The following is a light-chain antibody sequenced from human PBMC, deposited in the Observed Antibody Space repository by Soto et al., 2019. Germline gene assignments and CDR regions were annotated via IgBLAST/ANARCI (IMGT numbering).Light chain of an antibody. CDR3: QSYDSSLNVVV. CDR2: ESS. V-gene: IGLV1-40*01. CDR1: SSNIGAEYD. J-gene: IGLJ2*01. Sequence: QSVLTQPSSVSGAPGQTVTISCTGSSSNIGAEYDVHWYQQLPGGAPKLLIYESSDRLSGVPDRFSGSKSGASASLAITGLQAEDEANYYCQSYDSSLNVVVFGGGTKLTVL.